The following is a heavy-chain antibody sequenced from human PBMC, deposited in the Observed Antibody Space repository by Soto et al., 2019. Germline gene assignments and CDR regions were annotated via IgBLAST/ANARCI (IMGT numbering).Heavy chain of an antibody. CDR2: IYYSGST. J-gene: IGHJ4*02. CDR1: GGSISSGGYY. CDR3: ARSGYYDDFYFHF. Sequence: SETLSLTCTVSGGSISSGGYYWSWIRQHPGKGLEWIGYIYYSGSTYYNPSLKSRVTISVDTSKNQFSLKLNSVTAADTAVYYCARSGYYDDFYFHFWGQGALVTVSS. V-gene: IGHV4-31*03. D-gene: IGHD3-3*01.